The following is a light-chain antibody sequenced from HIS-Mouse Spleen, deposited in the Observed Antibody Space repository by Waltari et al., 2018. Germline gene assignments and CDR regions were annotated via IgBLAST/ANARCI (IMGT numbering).Light chain of an antibody. CDR3: SSYTSSSTLEVV. V-gene: IGLV2-14*03. CDR2: DVS. CDR1: SSDVGGYNY. J-gene: IGLJ2*01. Sequence: QSALTQPRSVSGSPGQSVTISCTGTSSDVGGYNYVSWYQQHPGKAPKLMIYDVSKRPSGFSNRFSGSKSGNTASLTISGLQAEDEADYYCSSYTSSSTLEVVFGGGTKLTVL.